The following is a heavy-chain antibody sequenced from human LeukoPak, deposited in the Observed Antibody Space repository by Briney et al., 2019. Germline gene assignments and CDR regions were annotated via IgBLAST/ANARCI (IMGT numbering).Heavy chain of an antibody. D-gene: IGHD3-10*01. Sequence: PSETLSLTCSVSGVSINTTYWSWIRQPPGKGLEWIGNIHYSGSTNYNPSLKSRVTISVDESKKQFSLKLNSVTAADTAVCYCARVSYYYNSGSYIWGQGTLVTVSS. V-gene: IGHV4-59*12. CDR3: ARVSYYYNSGSYI. J-gene: IGHJ4*02. CDR2: IHYSGST. CDR1: GVSINTTY.